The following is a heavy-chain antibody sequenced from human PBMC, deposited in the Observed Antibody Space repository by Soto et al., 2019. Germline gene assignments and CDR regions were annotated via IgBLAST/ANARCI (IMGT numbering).Heavy chain of an antibody. CDR2: IYYSGST. D-gene: IGHD6-13*01. CDR1: GGSISSGGYY. Sequence: TSETLSLTCTVSGGSISSGGYYWSWIRQHPGKGLEWIGYIYYSGSTYYNPSLKSRVTISVDTSKNQFSLKLSSVTAADTAVYYCARRDASLVAAAGTWAFDIWGQGTMVTVSS. J-gene: IGHJ3*02. CDR3: ARRDASLVAAAGTWAFDI. V-gene: IGHV4-31*03.